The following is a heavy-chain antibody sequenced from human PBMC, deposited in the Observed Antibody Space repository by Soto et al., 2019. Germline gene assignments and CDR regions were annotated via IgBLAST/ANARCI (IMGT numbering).Heavy chain of an antibody. Sequence: QVQLVQSGAEVRTPGSSVKVSCKASGGTFSNHAISWVRQAPGQGPEWMGGIIPISGTTNYAQKFLGRVTITADEPMNTAYMEMSSLRSEDTAVYYCARGPDRSGFYLFDYWGQGTLVTVSS. CDR2: IIPISGTT. CDR1: GGTFSNHA. CDR3: ARGPDRSGFYLFDY. D-gene: IGHD3-22*01. J-gene: IGHJ4*02. V-gene: IGHV1-69*01.